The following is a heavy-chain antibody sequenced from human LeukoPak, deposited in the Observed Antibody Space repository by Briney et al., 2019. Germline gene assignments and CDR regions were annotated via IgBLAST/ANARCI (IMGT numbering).Heavy chain of an antibody. D-gene: IGHD6-13*01. Sequence: SETLSPTCTVSGGSISSYYWSWIRQPPGKGLEWIGYIYYSGSTNYNPSLKSRVTISVDTSKNQFSLKLSSVTAADTAVYYCASYGRGPGSPSYVAAAANWFDPWGQGTLVTVSS. V-gene: IGHV4-59*01. CDR1: GGSISSYY. J-gene: IGHJ5*02. CDR3: ASYGRGPGSPSYVAAAANWFDP. CDR2: IYYSGST.